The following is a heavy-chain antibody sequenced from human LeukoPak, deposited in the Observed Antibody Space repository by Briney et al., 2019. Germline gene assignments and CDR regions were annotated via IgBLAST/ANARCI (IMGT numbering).Heavy chain of an antibody. CDR3: ARSRDYGDYNWYFDL. J-gene: IGHJ2*01. V-gene: IGHV3-33*01. Sequence: GGSLRLSCAASGFTFSSYGMHWLRQAPGKGLEWVAVIWYDGSNKYYADSVKGRFTISRDNSKNTLYLQMNSLRAEDTAVYYCARSRDYGDYNWYFDLWGRGTLVTVSS. CDR1: GFTFSSYG. CDR2: IWYDGSNK. D-gene: IGHD4-17*01.